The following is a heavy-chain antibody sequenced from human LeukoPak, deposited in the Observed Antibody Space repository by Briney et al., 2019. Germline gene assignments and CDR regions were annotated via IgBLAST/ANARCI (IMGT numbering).Heavy chain of an antibody. D-gene: IGHD3-9*01. Sequence: GASVKISCKASGYTFTGYYMHWVRQAPGQGLEWMGWINPNSGGTNYAQKFQGRVTMTRGTSISTAYMELSRLRSDDTAVYYCLILTGSTPDYWGQGTLVTVSS. CDR2: INPNSGGT. J-gene: IGHJ4*02. V-gene: IGHV1-2*02. CDR1: GYTFTGYY. CDR3: LILTGSTPDY.